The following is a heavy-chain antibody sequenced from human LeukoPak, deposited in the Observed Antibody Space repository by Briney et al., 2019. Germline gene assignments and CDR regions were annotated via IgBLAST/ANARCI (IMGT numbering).Heavy chain of an antibody. CDR3: ARDDPKLKADY. CDR1: GGSFSGYY. J-gene: IGHJ4*02. Sequence: SETLSLTCAVYGGSFSGYYWGWIRQPPGKGLEWIGSIYYSGSTYYNPSLESRVTISVDASKNQFSLKVSSVTAADTAVYYCARDDPKLKADYWGQGTLVTVSS. CDR2: IYYSGST. V-gene: IGHV4-34*01. D-gene: IGHD3-16*01.